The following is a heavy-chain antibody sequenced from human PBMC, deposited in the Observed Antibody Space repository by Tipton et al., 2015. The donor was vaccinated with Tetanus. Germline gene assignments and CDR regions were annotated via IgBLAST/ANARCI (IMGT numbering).Heavy chain of an antibody. CDR1: GASLSNGDYY. CDR2: TYYSGST. D-gene: IGHD4-17*01. Sequence: GLVKPSETLSLTCTVSGASLSNGDYYWSWIRQPPGKGLEWIGYTYYSGSTGYNPSLKSRVTISIDSSKNQFSLKLTSVTAADTAVYYCARDERYGDYAYWGQGALVTVSS. CDR3: ARDERYGDYAY. J-gene: IGHJ4*02. V-gene: IGHV4-61*08.